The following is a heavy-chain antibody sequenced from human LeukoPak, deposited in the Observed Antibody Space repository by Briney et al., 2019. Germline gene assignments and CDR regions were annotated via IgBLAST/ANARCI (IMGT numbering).Heavy chain of an antibody. J-gene: IGHJ5*02. CDR1: GYTFTSYD. Sequence: ASVKVSCKASGYTFTSYDINWVRQATGQRLEWMGWMNPNSGNTGYAQKFQGRVTITRNNSISTAYMELSSLRSEDTAVYYCAVDYGGNWFDPWGQGTLVTVSS. CDR2: MNPNSGNT. V-gene: IGHV1-8*03. D-gene: IGHD4-17*01. CDR3: AVDYGGNWFDP.